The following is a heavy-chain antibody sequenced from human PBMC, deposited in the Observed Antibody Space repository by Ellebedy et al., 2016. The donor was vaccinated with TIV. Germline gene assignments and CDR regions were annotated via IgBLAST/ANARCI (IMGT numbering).Heavy chain of an antibody. CDR2: IIPIFGTA. CDR1: GGTFSSYA. Sequence: AASVKVSCKASGGTFSSYAICWVRQAPGQGLEWMRGIIPIFGTANYAQKFQGRVTITVDESTSTAYMELSSLRSEDTAVYYCARALYSSGWDHYYYYGMDVWGHGTTVTVSS. D-gene: IGHD6-19*01. J-gene: IGHJ6*02. CDR3: ARALYSSGWDHYYYYGMDV. V-gene: IGHV1-69*13.